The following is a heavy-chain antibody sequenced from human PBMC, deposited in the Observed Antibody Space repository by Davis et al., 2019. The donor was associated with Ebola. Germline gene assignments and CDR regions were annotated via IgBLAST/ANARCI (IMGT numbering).Heavy chain of an antibody. D-gene: IGHD6-6*01. Sequence: PGGSLRLSCTVSGGSISSSDYYWGWIRQPPGKGLEWIASIPYSGTTYYNPSLKSCVTIFVDTSKNQFSLKLSSVTAADTAMYYCARHRLEYSNPLGYWGQGTLVTVSS. CDR2: IPYSGTT. J-gene: IGHJ4*02. CDR1: GGSISSSDYY. V-gene: IGHV4-39*01. CDR3: ARHRLEYSNPLGY.